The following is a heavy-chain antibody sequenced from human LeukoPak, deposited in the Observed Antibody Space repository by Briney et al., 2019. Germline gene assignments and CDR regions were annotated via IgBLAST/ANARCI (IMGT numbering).Heavy chain of an antibody. V-gene: IGHV3-23*01. J-gene: IGHJ4*02. CDR3: AKGAWGCDSSGYYRDYFDY. CDR2: ISGSGGST. Sequence: GGSLRLSCAASGFTFSSYAMSWVRQAPGKGLEWVSAISGSGGSTYYADSVKGRFTISRDNSKNTLYLQMNSLRAEDTAVYYCAKGAWGCDSSGYYRDYFDYWGQGTLVTVSS. D-gene: IGHD3-22*01. CDR1: GFTFSSYA.